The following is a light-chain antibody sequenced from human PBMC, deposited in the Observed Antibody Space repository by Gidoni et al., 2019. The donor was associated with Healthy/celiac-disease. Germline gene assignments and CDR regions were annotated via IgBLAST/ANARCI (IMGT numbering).Light chain of an antibody. CDR1: SLRSYY. CDR2: GYN. V-gene: IGLV3-19*01. Sequence: SSELTQDPAVSVALGQTVRITCQGDSLRSYYASWYQQKPGQAPVLVIYGYNNRPSGIPDRFSGSSSGKTASLTITGAQAEDEADYYCNSRDSSGNHLGVFGTGTKVTVL. CDR3: NSRDSSGNHLGV. J-gene: IGLJ1*01.